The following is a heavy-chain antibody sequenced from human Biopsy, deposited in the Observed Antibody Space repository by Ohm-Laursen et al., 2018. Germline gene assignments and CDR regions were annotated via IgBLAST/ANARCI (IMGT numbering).Heavy chain of an antibody. D-gene: IGHD1-26*01. J-gene: IGHJ4*02. V-gene: IGHV4-61*01. CDR1: GDSVSSGSFY. Sequence: SDTLSLTCTVSGDSVSSGSFYWTWIRQPPGQGLEYIGYIYDRGSTANYNPSLESRVTMSVDMPKNQFSLKLSSVTAADTAVYYCARVGAGAPSIDYFDYWGQGALVTVSS. CDR2: IYDRGSTA. CDR3: ARVGAGAPSIDYFDY.